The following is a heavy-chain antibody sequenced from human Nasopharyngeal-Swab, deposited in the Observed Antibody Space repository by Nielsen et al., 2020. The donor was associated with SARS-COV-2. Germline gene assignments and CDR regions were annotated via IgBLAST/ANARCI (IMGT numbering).Heavy chain of an antibody. J-gene: IGHJ4*02. CDR3: ARGVSRVIAAIDY. CDR2: ISSSSSYI. CDR1: GFTFSSYS. Sequence: GESLKISCAASGFTFSSYSMNWVRQAPGKGLEWVSSISSSSSYIYYADSVKGRFTISRDNAKNSLYLQMNSLRAEDTAVYYCARGVSRVIAAIDYWGQGTLVTVSS. D-gene: IGHD2-15*01. V-gene: IGHV3-21*01.